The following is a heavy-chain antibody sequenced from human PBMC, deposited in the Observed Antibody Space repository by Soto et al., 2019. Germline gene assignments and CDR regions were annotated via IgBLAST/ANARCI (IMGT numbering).Heavy chain of an antibody. D-gene: IGHD2-2*01. V-gene: IGHV1-18*01. CDR1: GYTFTSYG. Sequence: GASVKVSCKASGYTFTSYGISWVRQAPGRGLEWMGWISAYNGNTNYAQKLQGGVTMTTDTSTSTAYMELRSLRSDDTAVYYCARVHVVPFPGDTSGSYYYFYMVAWGKGITVTV. CDR3: ARVHVVPFPGDTSGSYYYFYMVA. CDR2: ISAYNGNT. J-gene: IGHJ6*03.